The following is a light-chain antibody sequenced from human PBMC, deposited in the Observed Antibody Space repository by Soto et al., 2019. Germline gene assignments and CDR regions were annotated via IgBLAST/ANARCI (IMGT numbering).Light chain of an antibody. CDR2: GVN. CDR1: SSDIGGYNY. J-gene: IGLJ2*01. Sequence: QSVLTQPASVSGSPGQSITISCTGTSSDIGGYNYVSWYQQHPGKAPKLMIYGVNNRPSGVSNRFSGSKSGNTASLTISGLQAEDEADYYCSSNTSSSTLVLIGGGTKLTVL. V-gene: IGLV2-14*01. CDR3: SSNTSSSTLVL.